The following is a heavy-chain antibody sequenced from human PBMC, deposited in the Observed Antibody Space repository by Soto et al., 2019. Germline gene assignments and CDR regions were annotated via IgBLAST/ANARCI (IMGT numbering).Heavy chain of an antibody. Sequence: QVQLVQSGAEVKKPGSSVKVSCTASGGTFTIFAVRWERQAPGQGLEWMGGIIPIMRTTNYAQRFQGRITISGEEATSTAYMALSRLKSAATAMYYCVRDVGSGYDPGDYWGQGTLVTVAS. CDR3: VRDVGSGYDPGDY. CDR1: GGTFTIFA. J-gene: IGHJ4*02. D-gene: IGHD5-12*01. V-gene: IGHV1-69*12. CDR2: IIPIMRTT.